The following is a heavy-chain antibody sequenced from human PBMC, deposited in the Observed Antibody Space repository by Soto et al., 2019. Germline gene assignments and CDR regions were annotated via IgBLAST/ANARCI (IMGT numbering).Heavy chain of an antibody. V-gene: IGHV1-69*01. CDR2: IIPIFGTA. CDR1: GGTFSSYA. J-gene: IGHJ5*02. Sequence: QVQLVQSGAEVKKPGSSVKVSCKASGGTFSSYAISWVRQAPGQGLEWMGGIIPIFGTANYAQKFQGRVTITADESTSTAYMELSSLRSEDTAVYYCARGGYCGGDCYPNWFDPWGQGTLVTVSS. D-gene: IGHD2-21*02. CDR3: ARGGYCGGDCYPNWFDP.